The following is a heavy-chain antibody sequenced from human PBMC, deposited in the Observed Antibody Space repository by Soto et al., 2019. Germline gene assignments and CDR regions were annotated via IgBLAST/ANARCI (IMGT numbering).Heavy chain of an antibody. CDR2: ISSSSSTI. V-gene: IGHV3-48*02. D-gene: IGHD6-19*01. CDR3: ARVGAVAGNYYYYGMDV. Sequence: GESLRLSCAASGFTFSGYGMHWVLQAPGKGLEWVSYISSSSSTIYYADSVKGRFTISRDNAKNSLYLQMNSLRDEDTAVYYCARVGAVAGNYYYYGMDVWGQGTTVTVSS. CDR1: GFTFSGYG. J-gene: IGHJ6*02.